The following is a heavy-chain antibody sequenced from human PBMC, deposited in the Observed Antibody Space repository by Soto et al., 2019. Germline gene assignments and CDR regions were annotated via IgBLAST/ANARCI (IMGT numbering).Heavy chain of an antibody. V-gene: IGHV1-8*01. D-gene: IGHD1-26*01. J-gene: IGHJ4*02. CDR2: MNPNSGST. CDR3: ASRVGATSFDFDY. Sequence: QVPLVQSGAEVKKPGASVKVSCKASGYTFTSYDVNWVRLAPGQGLEWMGWMNPNSGSTDYAQKFQGRVTMTRNISTSTAYMELSSLRSEDTAVYYCASRVGATSFDFDYWGQGTLVTVSS. CDR1: GYTFTSYD.